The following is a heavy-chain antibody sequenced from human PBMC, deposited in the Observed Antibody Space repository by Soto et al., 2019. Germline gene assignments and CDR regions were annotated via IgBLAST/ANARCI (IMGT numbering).Heavy chain of an antibody. D-gene: IGHD3-3*01. CDR1: GDSVSSNSAA. Sequence: SQTLSLTCAISGDSVSSNSAAWNWIRQSPSRGLEWLGRTYYRSKWYNDYAVSVNSRITINPDTSKNQFSLQMNSVTPEDMALYYCARAPGYDHYHYYGMDVWGQGTTVTVSS. V-gene: IGHV6-1*01. CDR2: TYYRSKWYN. J-gene: IGHJ6*02. CDR3: ARAPGYDHYHYYGMDV.